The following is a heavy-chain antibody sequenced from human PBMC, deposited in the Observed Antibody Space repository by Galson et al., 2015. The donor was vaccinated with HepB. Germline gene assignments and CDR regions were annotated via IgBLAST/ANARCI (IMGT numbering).Heavy chain of an antibody. D-gene: IGHD6-6*01. CDR1: GFTFSDYY. J-gene: IGHJ5*02. Sequence: SLRLSCAASGFTFSDYYMSWIRQAPGKGLEWVSYMSSSSRYTNYADSVKGRFTISRDNAKNSLYLQMNSLRAEDTAVYYCARDDSSSSNWFDPWGQGTLVTVSS. CDR3: ARDDSSSSNWFDP. V-gene: IGHV3-11*06. CDR2: MSSSSRYT.